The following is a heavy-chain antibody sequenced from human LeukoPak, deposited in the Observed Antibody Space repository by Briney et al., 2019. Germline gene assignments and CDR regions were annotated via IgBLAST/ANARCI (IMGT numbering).Heavy chain of an antibody. CDR2: IGGLDDRT. V-gene: IGHV3-23*01. CDR1: GFPLTGHT. Sequence: QPGGSLRLSCAASGFPLTGHTITWLPEAPGKGLEWVSIIGGLDDRTYYADSVKGRFTISRDNSKSILYLQMNSLRAEDTAVYYCAKDPNPHYDFWSGYKWGQGTLVTVSS. CDR3: AKDPNPHYDFWSGYK. D-gene: IGHD3-3*01. J-gene: IGHJ4*02.